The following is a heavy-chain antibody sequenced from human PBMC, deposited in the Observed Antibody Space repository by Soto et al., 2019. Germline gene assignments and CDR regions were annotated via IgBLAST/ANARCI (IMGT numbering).Heavy chain of an antibody. D-gene: IGHD6-13*01. V-gene: IGHV4-39*01. CDR1: GGSISSSSYY. CDR3: ASLSSWYVWWFDP. CDR2: IYYSGST. J-gene: IGHJ5*02. Sequence: PSETLSLTCTVSGGSISSSSYYWGWIRHPPGKGLEWIGSIYYSGSTYYNPSLKSRVTISVDTSKNQFSLKLSSVTAADTAVYYCASLSSWYVWWFDPWGQGTLVTVSS.